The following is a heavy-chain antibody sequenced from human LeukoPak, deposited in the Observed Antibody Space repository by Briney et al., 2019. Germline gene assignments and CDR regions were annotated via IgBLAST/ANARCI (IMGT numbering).Heavy chain of an antibody. Sequence: PSETLSLTCTVSGGFISSDYWSWIRQPAGKGLEWIGRIYPSGSTNYNPSLKSRVTMSIDTSKNQFSLKLSSVTAADTAVYYCARVPHAGHNCFDPRGQGTLVTVSS. CDR1: GGFISSDY. D-gene: IGHD6-13*01. V-gene: IGHV4-4*07. CDR2: IYPSGST. CDR3: ARVPHAGHNCFDP. J-gene: IGHJ5*02.